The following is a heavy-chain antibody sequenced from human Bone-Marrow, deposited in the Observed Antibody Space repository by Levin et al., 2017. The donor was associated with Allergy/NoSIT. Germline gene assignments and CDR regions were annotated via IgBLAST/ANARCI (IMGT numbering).Heavy chain of an antibody. CDR2: IWFDGTNK. D-gene: IGHD1-7*01. Sequence: SCAASGFTFSSYAMHWVRQAPGKGLEWVAFIWFDGTNKYYADSVKGRFTISRDNSKNTLFLQMNSLTADDTAVYYCARDGPGTATGTPWGQGTLVTVSS. CDR1: GFTFSSYA. CDR3: ARDGPGTATGTP. V-gene: IGHV3-33*01. J-gene: IGHJ4*02.